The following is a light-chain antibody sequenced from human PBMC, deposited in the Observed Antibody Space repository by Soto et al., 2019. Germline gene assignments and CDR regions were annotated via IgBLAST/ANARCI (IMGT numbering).Light chain of an antibody. Sequence: EVVMTQSPGTLSVSPGERATLSCRASQSISRNLAWYQQKPGRAPRLLIYGVSTRATGIPARFSGSGSETEFTLTISRLEPEDFAVYYCQQHGSSPITFGQGTRLEIK. CDR3: QQHGSSPIT. V-gene: IGKV3-15*01. J-gene: IGKJ5*01. CDR2: GVS. CDR1: QSISRN.